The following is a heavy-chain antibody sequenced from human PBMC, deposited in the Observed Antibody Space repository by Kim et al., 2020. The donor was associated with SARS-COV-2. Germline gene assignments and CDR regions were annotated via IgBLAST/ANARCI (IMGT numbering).Heavy chain of an antibody. CDR3: ARPPFGEFAPFDY. CDR2: IYYSGST. Sequence: SETLSLTCTVSGGSISSSSYYWGWIRQPPGKGLEWIGSIYYSGSTYYNPSLKSRVTISVDTSKNQFSLKLSSVTAADPAVYYCARPPFGEFAPFDYWGQGTLVTVSS. D-gene: IGHD3-10*01. V-gene: IGHV4-39*01. J-gene: IGHJ4*02. CDR1: GGSISSSSYY.